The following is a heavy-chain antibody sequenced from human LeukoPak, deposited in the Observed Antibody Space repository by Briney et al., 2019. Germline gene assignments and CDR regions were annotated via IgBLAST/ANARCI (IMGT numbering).Heavy chain of an antibody. Sequence: GGSLRLSCAASGFIFSSYAMHWVRQAPGKGLEWVAVISYDGSNKYYADSVKGRFTISRDNSKNTLYLQMNSLRAEDTAVYYCARDTLEMATIQFDYWGQGTLVTVSS. CDR3: ARDTLEMATIQFDY. J-gene: IGHJ4*02. CDR1: GFIFSSYA. V-gene: IGHV3-30-3*01. D-gene: IGHD5-24*01. CDR2: ISYDGSNK.